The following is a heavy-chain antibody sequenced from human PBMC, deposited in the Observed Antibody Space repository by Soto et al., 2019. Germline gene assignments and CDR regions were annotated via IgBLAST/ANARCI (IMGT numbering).Heavy chain of an antibody. J-gene: IGHJ5*02. D-gene: IGHD3-9*01. CDR1: GGSISSGGYY. Sequence: QVQLQESGPGLVKPSQTLSLTCTVSGGSISSGGYYWSWIRQHPGKGLEWIGSIYYSGSTYYTPSLTSRVTISVDTSKTQFSLRLSSVTAAETAVYYCARGADGFYDILTGYWGSNNWFDPWGQGTLVTVSS. CDR2: IYYSGST. CDR3: ARGADGFYDILTGYWGSNNWFDP. V-gene: IGHV4-31*03.